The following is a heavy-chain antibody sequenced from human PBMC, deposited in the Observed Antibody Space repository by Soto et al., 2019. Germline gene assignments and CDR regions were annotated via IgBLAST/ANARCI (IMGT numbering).Heavy chain of an antibody. CDR1: GGSFKSGSYS. CDR2: VYHTGRT. D-gene: IGHD2-15*01. J-gene: IGHJ4*02. CDR3: VKQAHGLDGVAFDY. Sequence: SETLSLTCTVSGGSFKSGSYSWSRIRQPPGKGLEWIGYVYHTGRTSYNPSLKSRVSISMDTSKNQFSLNLDPVTAADTAIYYCVKQAHGLDGVAFDYWGQGTQVTVSS. V-gene: IGHV4-61*01.